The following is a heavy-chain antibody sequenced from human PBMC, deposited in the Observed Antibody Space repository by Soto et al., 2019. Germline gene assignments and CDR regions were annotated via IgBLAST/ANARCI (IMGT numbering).Heavy chain of an antibody. CDR3: ARLKYWIVATAPHVEL. CDR1: GDSMRSSSYY. J-gene: IGHJ4*02. V-gene: IGHV4-39*01. CDR2: IYYSGST. Sequence: SETLSLTCTVSGDSMRSSSYYWGWVRQAPGKGLEYIGSIYYSGSTFYNPSLKSRVTISVDTSRKQFSLKVNSVTAADTAVYYCARLKYWIVATAPHVELWGQGPLVT. D-gene: IGHD5-12*01.